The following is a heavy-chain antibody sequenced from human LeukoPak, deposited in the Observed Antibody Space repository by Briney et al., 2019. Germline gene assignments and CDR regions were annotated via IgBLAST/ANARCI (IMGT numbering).Heavy chain of an antibody. D-gene: IGHD3-10*01. CDR1: GFTFSTFA. Sequence: GGSLRLSCEASGFTFSTFAMIWVRQPPGKGLEWVSSIFPSGGEIHYADSVKGRFTISRDNSRNTLYLQMNSLRAEDTAVYYCAKRMVRGVPDYWGQGTLVTVSS. V-gene: IGHV3-23*01. CDR2: IFPSGGEI. J-gene: IGHJ4*02. CDR3: AKRMVRGVPDY.